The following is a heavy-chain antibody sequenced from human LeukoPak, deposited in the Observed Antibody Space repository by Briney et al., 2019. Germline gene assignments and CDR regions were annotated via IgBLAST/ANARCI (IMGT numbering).Heavy chain of an antibody. D-gene: IGHD3-3*01. CDR2: INPNSGGT. J-gene: IGHJ6*03. V-gene: IGHV1-2*02. CDR3: ARDAVRFLEWLFPPSYYYYYMDV. CDR1: GYTFTGYY. Sequence: ASVKVSCKASGYTFTGYYMHWVRQAPGQGLEWMGWINPNSGGTNYAQKFQGRVTMTRDTSISTAYMELSRLRSDDTAVYYCARDAVRFLEWLFPPSYYYYYMDVWGKGTTVTVSS.